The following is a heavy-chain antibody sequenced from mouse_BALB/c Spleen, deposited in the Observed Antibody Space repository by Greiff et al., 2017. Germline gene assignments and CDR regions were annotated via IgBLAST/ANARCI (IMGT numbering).Heavy chain of an antibody. CDR1: GFNIKDTY. Sequence: EVKLVESGAELVKPGASVKLSCTASGFNIKDTYMHWVKQRPEQGLEWIGRIDPANGNTKYDPKFQGKATITADTSSNTAYLQLSSLTSEDTAVYYCARGEVRRGSPFAYWGQGTLVTVSA. D-gene: IGHD2-14*01. J-gene: IGHJ3*01. CDR3: ARGEVRRGSPFAY. CDR2: IDPANGNT. V-gene: IGHV14-3*02.